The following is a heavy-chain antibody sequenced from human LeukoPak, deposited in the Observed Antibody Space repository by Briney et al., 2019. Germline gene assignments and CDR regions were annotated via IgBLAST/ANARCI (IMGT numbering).Heavy chain of an antibody. D-gene: IGHD7-27*01. J-gene: IGHJ4*02. V-gene: IGHV3-30*18. CDR1: GFTFSSYG. Sequence: PGGSLRLSCSASGFTFSSYGMHRVRQAPGKGLEWVAVISYDGSNKYYADSVKGRFTIARDNSKNTLYLQMNSLRAEDTAVYYCAKDPGVPWYFEYWGQGTLVTVSS. CDR3: AKDPGVPWYFEY. CDR2: ISYDGSNK.